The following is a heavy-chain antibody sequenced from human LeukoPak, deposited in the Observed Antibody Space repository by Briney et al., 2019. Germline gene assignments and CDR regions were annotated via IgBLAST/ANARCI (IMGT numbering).Heavy chain of an antibody. CDR3: ARDPYDSSGYYFPDY. D-gene: IGHD3-22*01. CDR2: INPNSGGT. V-gene: IGHV1-2*02. J-gene: IGHJ4*02. CDR1: GYTFTGYY. Sequence: ASVKVSCKASGYTFTGYYMHWVRQAPGQGLEWMGWINPNSGGTNYAQKFQGRVTMTRDTSISTAYMELSRLRSDDTAVYYCARDPYDSSGYYFPDYCGQGTLVTVSS.